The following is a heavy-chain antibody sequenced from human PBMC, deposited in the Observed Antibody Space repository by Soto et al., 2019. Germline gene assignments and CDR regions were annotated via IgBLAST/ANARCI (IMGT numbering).Heavy chain of an antibody. D-gene: IGHD6-13*01. V-gene: IGHV3-23*01. CDR2: ISAGGVST. CDR3: ARSSRSSWSHFDH. J-gene: IGHJ4*02. Sequence: EVHLLESGGGVVQPGGSLRLSCVGSGFTFSDYAMTWVRQAPGKGLEWVSGISAGGVSTYYADSVKGRFTISRDNSLNTLFLQMTSLGAGDTALYYCARSSRSSWSHFDHWGQGILVTVSS. CDR1: GFTFSDYA.